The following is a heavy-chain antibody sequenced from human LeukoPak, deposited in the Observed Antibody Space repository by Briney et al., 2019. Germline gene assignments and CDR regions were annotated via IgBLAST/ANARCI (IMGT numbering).Heavy chain of an antibody. Sequence: GGSLRLSCAAAGFTFSSYAMHWVRQAPGKGLEWVAVISYDGSNKYYADSVKGRFTISRDNSKNTLYLQMNSLRAEDTAVYYCAREIESLDYWGQGTLVTVSS. J-gene: IGHJ4*02. V-gene: IGHV3-30-3*01. CDR2: ISYDGSNK. D-gene: IGHD2/OR15-2a*01. CDR1: GFTFSSYA. CDR3: AREIESLDY.